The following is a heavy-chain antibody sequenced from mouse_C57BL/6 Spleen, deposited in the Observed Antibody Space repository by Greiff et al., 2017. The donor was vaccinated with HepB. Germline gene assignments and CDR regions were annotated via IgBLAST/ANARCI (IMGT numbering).Heavy chain of an antibody. J-gene: IGHJ2*01. Sequence: QVQLQQPGAELVKPGASVKLSCKASGYTFTSYWMQWVKQRPGQGLEWIGEIDPSDSYTNYNQKFKGKATLTVDTSSSTAYMQLSSLTSEDSAVYYCARLRANLNYFDYGGQGTTLTVSS. V-gene: IGHV1-50*01. CDR3: ARLRANLNYFDY. CDR2: IDPSDSYT. D-gene: IGHD4-1*01. CDR1: GYTFTSYW.